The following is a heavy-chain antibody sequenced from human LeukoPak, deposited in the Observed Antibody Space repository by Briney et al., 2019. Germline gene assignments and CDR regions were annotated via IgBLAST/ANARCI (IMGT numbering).Heavy chain of an antibody. CDR2: INPNSGGT. CDR3: ARGLGYYYDSSGYDAFDI. V-gene: IGHV1-2*02. D-gene: IGHD3-22*01. CDR1: GYTFTGYY. Sequence: ASVKVSCKASGYTFTGYYMHWVRQAPGQGLEWMGWINPNSGGTNYAQKLQGRVTMTTDTSTSTAYMELRSLRSDDTAVYYCARGLGYYYDSSGYDAFDIWGQGTMVTVSS. J-gene: IGHJ3*02.